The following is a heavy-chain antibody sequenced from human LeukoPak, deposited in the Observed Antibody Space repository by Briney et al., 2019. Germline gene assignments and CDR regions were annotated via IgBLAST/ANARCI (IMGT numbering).Heavy chain of an antibody. V-gene: IGHV3-23*01. CDR1: GFTFSSYA. CDR2: ISGSGGST. D-gene: IGHD3-10*01. CDR3: AKDPLWFQEYYFDY. Sequence: PGGSLRLSCAASGFTFSSYAMSWVRKAPGKGLEWVSAISGSGGSTYYADSVKGRFTISRDNSKNTLYLQMNSLRAEDTAVYYCAKDPLWFQEYYFDYWGQGTLVTVSS. J-gene: IGHJ4*02.